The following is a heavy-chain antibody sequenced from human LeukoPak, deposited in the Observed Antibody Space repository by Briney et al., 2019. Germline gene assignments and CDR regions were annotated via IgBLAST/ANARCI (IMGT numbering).Heavy chain of an antibody. V-gene: IGHV3-33*06. J-gene: IGHJ4*02. CDR3: AKGITMVRGVITTTNY. CDR2: IWYGGSNK. CDR1: GFTFSSYG. D-gene: IGHD3-10*01. Sequence: PGGSLRLSCAASGFTFSSYGMHWVRQAPGKGLEWVAVIWYGGSNKYYADSVKGRFTISRDNSKNTLYLQMNSLRAEDTAVYYCAKGITMVRGVITTTNYWGQGTLVTVSS.